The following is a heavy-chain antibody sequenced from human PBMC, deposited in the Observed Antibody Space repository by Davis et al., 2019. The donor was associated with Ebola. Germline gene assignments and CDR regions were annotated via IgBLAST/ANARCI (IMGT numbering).Heavy chain of an antibody. V-gene: IGHV3-74*01. D-gene: IGHD1-26*01. Sequence: GESLKISCAASGFTSSRYLLHCVRQAPGKGLVWVSRITSDGSSTSYADSVKGRFTISRDNAKNTLYLQMNSLRADDTAVYYCARDRELHYYSYYYGMDVWGKGTTVTVSS. CDR1: GFTSSRYL. J-gene: IGHJ6*04. CDR2: ITSDGSST. CDR3: ARDRELHYYSYYYGMDV.